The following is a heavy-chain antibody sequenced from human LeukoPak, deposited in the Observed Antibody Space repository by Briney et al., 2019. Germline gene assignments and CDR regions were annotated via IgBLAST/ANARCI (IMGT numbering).Heavy chain of an antibody. D-gene: IGHD3-22*01. Sequence: ASVKVSCKASGYTFTGYGISWVRQAPGQGLEWMVWISAYNGNTNYAQKLQGRVTMTTDTSTSTAYMELGSLRSDDTAVYYCARDRPSDYYDSSGYYGGPFDYWGQGTLVTVSS. V-gene: IGHV1-18*01. J-gene: IGHJ4*02. CDR1: GYTFTGYG. CDR2: ISAYNGNT. CDR3: ARDRPSDYYDSSGYYGGPFDY.